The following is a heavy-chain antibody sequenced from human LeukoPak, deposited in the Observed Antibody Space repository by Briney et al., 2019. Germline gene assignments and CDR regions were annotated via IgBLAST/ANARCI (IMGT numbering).Heavy chain of an antibody. CDR2: INTDGSST. J-gene: IGHJ4*02. CDR1: GFTFSSYW. CDR3: ASIPIPTVPGGY. D-gene: IGHD4-17*01. Sequence: PGGSLRLSCAASGFTFSSYWMHWVRHAPGKGLGWVSRINTDGSSTSYADSVKGRFTISRDNTKYTLYLQMNSLRAEDTAVYYCASIPIPTVPGGYWGQGTLVTVSS. V-gene: IGHV3-74*01.